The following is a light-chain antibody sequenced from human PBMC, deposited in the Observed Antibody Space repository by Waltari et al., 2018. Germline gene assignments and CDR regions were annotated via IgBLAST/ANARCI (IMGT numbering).Light chain of an antibody. J-gene: IGKJ1*01. CDR1: QNINSW. V-gene: IGKV1-5*03. Sequence: DLQMTQSPSTVSASVGERITSTCRASQNINSWLAWYQQKPGKAPKLLIYKASSLENGVASRFCGSGSSTEFTPTIISLQPDDFATYFCQHYNNYSPWTFGQGTKVEVK. CDR2: KAS. CDR3: QHYNNYSPWT.